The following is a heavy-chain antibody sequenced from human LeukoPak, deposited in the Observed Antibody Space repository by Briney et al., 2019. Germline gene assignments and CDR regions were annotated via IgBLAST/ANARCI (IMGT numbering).Heavy chain of an antibody. Sequence: ASMKVSCKASGYTFTNFDINWVRQAPGQGLEWMGGIIPILGTANYAQKFQGRVTITTAESTSTAYMELSSLRSEDTAVYYCARDGWNGYYYMDVWGKGTTVTVSS. V-gene: IGHV1-69*05. CDR1: GYTFTNFD. J-gene: IGHJ6*03. D-gene: IGHD2-8*01. CDR2: IIPILGTA. CDR3: ARDGWNGYYYMDV.